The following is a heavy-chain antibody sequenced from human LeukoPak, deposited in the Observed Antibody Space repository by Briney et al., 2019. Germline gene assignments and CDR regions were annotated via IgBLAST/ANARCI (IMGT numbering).Heavy chain of an antibody. CDR1: GGSFSGYY. Sequence: PSETPSLTCAVYGGSFSGYYWSWIRQPPGKGLEWIGEINHSGSTNYNPSLRSRVTISVDTSKNQFSLKLSSVTAADTAVYYCARRRYFDYWGQGTLVTVSS. CDR3: ARRRYFDY. CDR2: INHSGST. J-gene: IGHJ4*02. V-gene: IGHV4-34*01.